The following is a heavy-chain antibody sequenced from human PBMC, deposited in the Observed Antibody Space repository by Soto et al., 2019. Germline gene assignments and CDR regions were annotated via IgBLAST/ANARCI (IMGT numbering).Heavy chain of an antibody. D-gene: IGHD6-25*01. V-gene: IGHV1-69*12. Sequence: QVQLVQSGAEVKKPGSSVKVSCKASGGTFSSYAISWVRQAPGQGLEWMGGIIPIFGTANYEQKFQGRVTITADESTSTAYMELSSLRSEDTAVYYCARDPRGSNKYYFDYWGQGTLVTVSS. CDR2: IIPIFGTA. CDR3: ARDPRGSNKYYFDY. J-gene: IGHJ4*02. CDR1: GGTFSSYA.